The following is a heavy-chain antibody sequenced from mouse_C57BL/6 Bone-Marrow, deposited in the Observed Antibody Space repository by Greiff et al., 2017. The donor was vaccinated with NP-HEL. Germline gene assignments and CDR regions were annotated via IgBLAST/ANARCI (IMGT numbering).Heavy chain of an antibody. V-gene: IGHV6-6*01. J-gene: IGHJ2*01. Sequence: EVKVVESGGGLVQPGGSMKLSCAASGFTFSDAWMDWVRQSPEKGLEWVAEIRNKANNHATYYAESVKGRFTISRDDSKSSVYLQMNSLRAEDTGIYYCTIGQLRPSFDYWGQGTTLTVSS. CDR1: GFTFSDAW. CDR2: IRNKANNHAT. CDR3: TIGQLRPSFDY. D-gene: IGHD3-2*02.